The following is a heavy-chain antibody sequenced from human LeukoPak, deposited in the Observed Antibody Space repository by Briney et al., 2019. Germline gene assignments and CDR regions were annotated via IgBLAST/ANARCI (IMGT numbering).Heavy chain of an antibody. CDR3: ARGPAAMRVFDY. D-gene: IGHD2-2*01. J-gene: IGHJ4*02. V-gene: IGHV4-61*01. CDR2: IYYSGST. CDR1: GGSISSGYYY. Sequence: SETLSLTCTVSGGSISSGYYYWSWIRQPPGKGLEWIGYIYYSGSTNYNPSLKSRVTISVDTSKNQFSLKLSSVTAADTAVYYCARGPAAMRVFDYWGQGTLVTVSS.